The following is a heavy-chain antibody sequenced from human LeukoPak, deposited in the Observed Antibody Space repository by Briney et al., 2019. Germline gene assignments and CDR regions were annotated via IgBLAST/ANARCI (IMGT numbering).Heavy chain of an antibody. CDR3: ARVVAVAGISDY. D-gene: IGHD6-19*01. V-gene: IGHV4-39*01. J-gene: IGHJ4*02. CDR1: GGSISSSSYY. CDR2: IYYGGST. Sequence: SETLSLTCTVSGGSISSSSYYWGWLRQPSGKGLEWIGSIYYGGSTYYNPSLKSRVTISVDTSRNQFSLKLSSVTAADTAVYYCARVVAVAGISDYWGQGTLVTVSS.